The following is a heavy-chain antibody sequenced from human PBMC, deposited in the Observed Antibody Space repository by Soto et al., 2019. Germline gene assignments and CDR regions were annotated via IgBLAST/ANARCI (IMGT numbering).Heavy chain of an antibody. CDR2: ISAFNGDT. J-gene: IGHJ4*02. CDR3: TREAGWKRMVPYD. CDR1: GYTVTSYG. Sequence: QVQLVPSGSEVKKPGASVNVSCKAVGYTVTSYGFSWVLHVPGQGLEWLGWISAFNGDTQYAQTMKGRLTVTTDTSTTTVHMELSSLTPADTAVYYCTREAGWKRMVPYDWGQETLVSVS. V-gene: IGHV1-18*04. D-gene: IGHD1-1*01.